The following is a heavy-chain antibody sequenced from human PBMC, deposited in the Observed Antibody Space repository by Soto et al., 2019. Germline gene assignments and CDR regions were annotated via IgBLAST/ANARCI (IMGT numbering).Heavy chain of an antibody. Sequence: QVQLVESGGGVVQPGRSLRLSCEASGLTFSSYGMHWVRQAPGKGLEWVAVISYGGSNKYYADSVKGRLTISRDNSKNTLYLQMNNLRAEDTAVYYCAKDNCISTSCYRLYNWFDPWGQGTLVTVSS. CDR2: ISYGGSNK. J-gene: IGHJ5*02. D-gene: IGHD2-2*01. CDR3: AKDNCISTSCYRLYNWFDP. V-gene: IGHV3-30*18. CDR1: GLTFSSYG.